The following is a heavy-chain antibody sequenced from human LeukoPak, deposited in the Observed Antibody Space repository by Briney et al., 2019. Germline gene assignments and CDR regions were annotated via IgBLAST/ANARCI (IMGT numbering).Heavy chain of an antibody. V-gene: IGHV4-39*07. J-gene: IGHJ4*02. CDR1: GGSISSSSYY. Sequence: PSETLSLTCTVSGGSISSSSYYWGWIRQPPGKGLEWIGSIYYSGSTYYNPSLKSRVTISVDTSKNQFSLKLSSVTAADTAVYYCARATPSALYSGSYLFDYWGQGTLVTVSS. CDR2: IYYSGST. CDR3: ARATPSALYSGSYLFDY. D-gene: IGHD1-26*01.